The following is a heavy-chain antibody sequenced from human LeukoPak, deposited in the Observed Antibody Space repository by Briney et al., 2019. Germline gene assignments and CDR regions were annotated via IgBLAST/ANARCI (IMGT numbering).Heavy chain of an antibody. CDR2: ISEGVGNT. CDR3: ARDPSRFGEYGYFDY. V-gene: IGHV3-23*01. CDR1: GFTFTNYA. Sequence: GGSLRLSCAASGFTFTNYAMTWVRQAPGKGLEWVSGISEGVGNTYYADSVKGRFTISRDHSKNTLYLQMNSLRAEDTAVYYCARDPSRFGEYGYFDYWGQGSLVTVSS. J-gene: IGHJ4*02. D-gene: IGHD3-10*01.